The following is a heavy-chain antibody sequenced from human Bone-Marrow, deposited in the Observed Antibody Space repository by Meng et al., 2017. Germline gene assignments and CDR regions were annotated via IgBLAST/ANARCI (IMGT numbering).Heavy chain of an antibody. CDR3: ARDRGHDYDFWSGYSPPSYYYYGMDV. J-gene: IGHJ6*02. CDR1: GFTFSDYY. CDR2: ISSSGSTI. Sequence: GESLKISCAASGFTFSDYYMSWIRQAPGKGLEWVSYISSSGSTIYYADSVKGRFTISRDNAKNSLYLQMNSLRAEDTAVYYCARDRGHDYDFWSGYSPPSYYYYGMDVWGQGTTVTSP. V-gene: IGHV3-11*04. D-gene: IGHD3-3*01.